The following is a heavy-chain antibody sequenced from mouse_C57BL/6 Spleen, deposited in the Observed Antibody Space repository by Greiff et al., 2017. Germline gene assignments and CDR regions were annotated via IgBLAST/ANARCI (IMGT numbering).Heavy chain of an antibody. Sequence: VQLQPSGPELVKPGASVKISCKASGYAFSSSWMNWVKQRPGKGLEWIGRIYPGDGDTNYNGKFKGKATLTADKSSSTAYMQLSSLTSEGSAVYFCARALGRYAMDYWGQGTSVTVSS. V-gene: IGHV1-82*01. CDR1: GYAFSSSW. CDR2: IYPGDGDT. CDR3: ARALGRYAMDY. J-gene: IGHJ4*01. D-gene: IGHD4-1*01.